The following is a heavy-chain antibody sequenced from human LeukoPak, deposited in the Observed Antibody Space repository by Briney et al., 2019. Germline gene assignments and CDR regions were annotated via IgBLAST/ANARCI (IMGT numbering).Heavy chain of an antibody. V-gene: IGHV1-69*06. Sequence: AASVKVSCKASGGTFSSYAISWLRQAPGQGLEWMGGIIPIFGTANYAQKLQGRVTVTADKSTSAAYMELRSLRSEDRAVYYCARVGATDGYYFDYWGQGTLVTVSS. D-gene: IGHD1-26*01. J-gene: IGHJ4*02. CDR1: GGTFSSYA. CDR2: IIPIFGTA. CDR3: ARVGATDGYYFDY.